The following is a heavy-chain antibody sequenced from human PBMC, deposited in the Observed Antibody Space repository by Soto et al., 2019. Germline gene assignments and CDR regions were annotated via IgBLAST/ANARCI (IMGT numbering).Heavy chain of an antibody. CDR2: IYPGDSDT. D-gene: IGHD6-13*01. V-gene: IGHV5-51*01. CDR3: ARFPASPRRSSSFYLNYYGMDV. J-gene: IGHJ6*02. Sequence: GGSLKISCKVSGYSFTNYWIGWVRQMPGKGLEWMGIIYPGDSDTRYSPSFQGQVTISADKSISTAYLQWSSLKASDTAMYYCARFPASPRRSSSFYLNYYGMDVWGQGTTVTVSS. CDR1: GYSFTNYW.